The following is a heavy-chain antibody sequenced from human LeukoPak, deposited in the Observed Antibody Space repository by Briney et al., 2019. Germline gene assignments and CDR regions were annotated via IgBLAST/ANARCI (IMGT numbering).Heavy chain of an antibody. CDR3: ASEGYSYGYYYYGMDV. D-gene: IGHD5-18*01. CDR1: GYTFTSYY. CDR2: INPSGGST. Sequence: ASVKVSCKASGYTFTSYYMHWVRQAPGQGLEWMGIINPSGGSTSYAQKFQGRVTMTRDTSTSTVYMELSSLRSEDTAVYYCASEGYSYGYYYYGMDVWGQGTTVTVSS. V-gene: IGHV1-46*01. J-gene: IGHJ6*02.